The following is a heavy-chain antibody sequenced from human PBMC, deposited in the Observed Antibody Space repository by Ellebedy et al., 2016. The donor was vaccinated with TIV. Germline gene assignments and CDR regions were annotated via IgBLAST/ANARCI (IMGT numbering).Heavy chain of an antibody. CDR1: GGSFSGYS. CDR3: ARVVVPAAMLLYYYYAMDV. D-gene: IGHD2-2*01. Sequence: MPSETLSLTCAVYGGSFSGYSWSWIRQPPGKGLEWIGEINHSGSTSYNPSLKSRVTISVDTSKNQFSLKLGSVTAADTAVYYCARVVVPAAMLLYYYYAMDVWGQGTTVTVSS. CDR2: INHSGST. J-gene: IGHJ6*02. V-gene: IGHV4-34*01.